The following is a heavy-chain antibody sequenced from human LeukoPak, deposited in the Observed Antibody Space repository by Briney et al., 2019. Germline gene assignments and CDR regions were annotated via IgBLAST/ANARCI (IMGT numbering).Heavy chain of an antibody. J-gene: IGHJ5*02. CDR2: ISYDGSNK. D-gene: IGHD3-22*01. V-gene: IGHV3-30-3*01. Sequence: PGRSLRLSCAASGFTFSSYAMHWVRQAPGTGLEWVAVISYDGSNKYYADSVKGRFTISRDNSKNTLYLQMNSLRAEDTAVYYCARAVTVTWLYDSSGYAHNWFDPWGQGTLVTVSS. CDR1: GFTFSSYA. CDR3: ARAVTVTWLYDSSGYAHNWFDP.